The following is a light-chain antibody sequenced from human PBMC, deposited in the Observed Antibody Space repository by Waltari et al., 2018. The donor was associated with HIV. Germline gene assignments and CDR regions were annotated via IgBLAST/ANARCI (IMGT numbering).Light chain of an antibody. CDR1: SSDVGGYNY. V-gene: IGLV2-14*01. CDR2: EVT. J-gene: IGLJ1*01. CDR3: SSYRSTSTLCV. Sequence: QSALTQPASVSGSPGQSITISCTGTSSDVGGYNYVSWYQHHPGKAPKLIIFEVTNRPSVVSKRFSCSKSGNTASLTISVLQADDEADYDCSSYRSTSTLCVFGTGTKVIVL.